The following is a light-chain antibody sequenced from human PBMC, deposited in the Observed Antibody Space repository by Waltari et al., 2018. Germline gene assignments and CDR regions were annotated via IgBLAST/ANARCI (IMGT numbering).Light chain of an antibody. V-gene: IGLV8-61*01. CDR3: VLYMGSGVWV. CDR2: STN. CDR1: SGSVSTSYY. J-gene: IGLJ3*02. Sequence: QTVVTQEPSFSVSPGGTVTLTCGLSSGSVSTSYYPSWYQQTPGQAPRTLIYSTNTRSSGVPDLFPGSILGNKAARTITGAQADDESDYYCVLYMGSGVWVFGGGTKLTVL.